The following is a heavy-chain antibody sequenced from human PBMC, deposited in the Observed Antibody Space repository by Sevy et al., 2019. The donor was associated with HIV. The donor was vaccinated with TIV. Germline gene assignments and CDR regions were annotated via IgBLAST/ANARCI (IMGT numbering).Heavy chain of an antibody. Sequence: GGSLRLSCAASGFTFSSYEMNWVRQAPGKGLEWVSYISSSGSTIYYADSVKGRFTISRDNAKNSLYLQMNSLRAEDTAIYYCARELVVVVQRYYYYGMDVWGQGTTVTVSS. V-gene: IGHV3-48*03. CDR2: ISSSGSTI. CDR3: ARELVVVVQRYYYYGMDV. CDR1: GFTFSSYE. J-gene: IGHJ6*02. D-gene: IGHD2-2*01.